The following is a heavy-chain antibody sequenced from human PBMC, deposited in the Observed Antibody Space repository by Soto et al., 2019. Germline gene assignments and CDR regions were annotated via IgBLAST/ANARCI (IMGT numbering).Heavy chain of an antibody. CDR2: ISGSGGST. D-gene: IGHD6-19*01. J-gene: IGHJ3*01. V-gene: IGHV3-23*01. Sequence: GGSLRLSCAASGFTFSSYAMSWVRQAPGKGLEWVSAISGSGGSTYCADSVKGWFTISRDNSKNTLYLQMNSLRAEDTAVYYCAKDPPPYSSGWYTGASDFWGQGTMVTVSS. CDR3: AKDPPPYSSGWYTGASDF. CDR1: GFTFSSYA.